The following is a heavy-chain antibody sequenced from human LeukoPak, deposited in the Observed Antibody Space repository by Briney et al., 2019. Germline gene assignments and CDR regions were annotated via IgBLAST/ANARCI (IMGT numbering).Heavy chain of an antibody. CDR3: ARDLPSDGAFDI. CDR1: GYTFTSNG. J-gene: IGHJ3*02. V-gene: IGHV1-18*01. Sequence: ASVKVSCKASGYTFTSNGISWVRQAPGQGLEWMGWISAYNGNTNYAQKLQGRVTMTTDTSTSTAYMELRSLRSDDTAVYYCARDLPSDGAFDIWGQGTMVTVSS. CDR2: ISAYNGNT. D-gene: IGHD5-24*01.